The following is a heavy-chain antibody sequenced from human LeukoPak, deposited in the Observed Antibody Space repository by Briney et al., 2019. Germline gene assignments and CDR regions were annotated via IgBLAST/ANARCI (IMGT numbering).Heavy chain of an antibody. Sequence: SDTLSLTCTVSGVPIRRLHERGIRQPPGKGREGIGYIYYSGSTNYNPSLKSRVTISVDTSKNQFSLKLSSVTAADTAVYYCARSITIFGVVTYFDYWGQGTLVTVSS. CDR2: IYYSGST. V-gene: IGHV4-59*07. D-gene: IGHD3-3*01. CDR3: ARSITIFGVVTYFDY. CDR1: GVPIRRLH. J-gene: IGHJ4*02.